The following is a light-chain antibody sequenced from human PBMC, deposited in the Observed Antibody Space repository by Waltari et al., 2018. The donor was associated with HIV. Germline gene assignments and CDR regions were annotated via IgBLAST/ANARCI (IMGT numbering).Light chain of an antibody. Sequence: SYVLTQPPSVSVAPGQTASITCGGKNIGTKTVHWYQQKPGQAPVLVVFDDDDRPSGIPERFSGSNSGNTATLTLSRVEAGDEADYYCQVWDSSSAHVVFGGGTKLTVL. CDR2: DDD. V-gene: IGLV3-21*02. CDR3: QVWDSSSAHVV. CDR1: NIGTKT. J-gene: IGLJ2*01.